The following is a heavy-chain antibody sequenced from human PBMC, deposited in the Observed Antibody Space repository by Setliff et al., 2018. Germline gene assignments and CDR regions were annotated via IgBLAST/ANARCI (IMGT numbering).Heavy chain of an antibody. Sequence: SETLSLTCTVSGGSISRNSYYWGWIRQPPGKGLEWIGSIYSSGSTYYNPSLKSRVAISADTSKNQFSLKLSSVTAADTAVYYCARLGSARYDSSGYYPDNWFDPWGQGTLVTVSS. CDR1: GGSISRNSYY. CDR2: IYSSGST. V-gene: IGHV4-39*01. D-gene: IGHD3-22*01. J-gene: IGHJ5*02. CDR3: ARLGSARYDSSGYYPDNWFDP.